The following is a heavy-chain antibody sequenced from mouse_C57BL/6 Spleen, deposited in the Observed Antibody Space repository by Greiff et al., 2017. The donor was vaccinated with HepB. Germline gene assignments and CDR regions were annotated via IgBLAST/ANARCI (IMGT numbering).Heavy chain of an antibody. V-gene: IGHV6-3*01. CDR2: IRLKSDNYAT. Sequence: EVKLQESGGGLVQPGGSMKLSCVASGFTFSNYWMNWVRQSPEKGLEWVAQIRLKSDNYATHYAESVKGRFTISRDDSKSSVYLQMNNLRAEDTGIYYCTGEGLPYFDYWGQGTTLTVSS. CDR1: GFTFSNYW. CDR3: TGEGLPYFDY. D-gene: IGHD2-4*01. J-gene: IGHJ2*01.